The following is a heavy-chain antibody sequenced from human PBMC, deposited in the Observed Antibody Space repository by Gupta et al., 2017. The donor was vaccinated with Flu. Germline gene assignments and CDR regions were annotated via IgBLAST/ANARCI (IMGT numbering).Heavy chain of an antibody. D-gene: IGHD2-2*01. CDR2: ISYSGST. J-gene: IGHJ6*03. CDR3: AQIVVPASVDFYYYYIDV. CDR1: GGSISSDDHY. Sequence: QVQLQESGPGLVKPSQTLSLTCTVSGGSISSDDHYWSWIRQPPGKGLEWIGYISYSGSTFYNPSLKSRVTFSADTSKNQFSLKLSSVTAADTAVYYCAQIVVPASVDFYYYYIDVWGKGTTVTVSS. V-gene: IGHV4-30-4*01.